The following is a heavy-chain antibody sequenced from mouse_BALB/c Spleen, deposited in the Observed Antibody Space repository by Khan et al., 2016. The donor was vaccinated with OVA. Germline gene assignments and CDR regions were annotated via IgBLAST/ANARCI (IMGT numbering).Heavy chain of an antibody. CDR3: ARGGYSAFAY. CDR2: IFPGSDTP. V-gene: IGHV1-77*01. CDR1: GYTFTDYI. D-gene: IGHD2-14*01. Sequence: QVQLQQSGPELVKPGASLKVSCKASGYTFTDYIIGWVKQSTRQGLEWIGDIFPGSDTPYYNEKFKDRATLTADKSANTAYMQLSSLTSDDSAVDCCARGGYSAFAYWGQGTLVTVSA. J-gene: IGHJ3*01.